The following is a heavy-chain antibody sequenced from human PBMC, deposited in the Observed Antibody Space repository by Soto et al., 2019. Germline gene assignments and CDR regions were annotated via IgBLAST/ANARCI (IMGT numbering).Heavy chain of an antibody. CDR3: TREGDIVVVVAATHSNYGMDV. D-gene: IGHD2-15*01. V-gene: IGHV3-49*03. Sequence: GGSLRLSCTASGFTFGDYAMSWFRQAPGKGLEWVGFIRSKAYGGTTEYAASVKGRFTISRDDSKSIAYLQMNSLKTEDTAVYYCTREGDIVVVVAATHSNYGMDVWGQGTTVTVSS. CDR2: IRSKAYGGTT. J-gene: IGHJ6*02. CDR1: GFTFGDYA.